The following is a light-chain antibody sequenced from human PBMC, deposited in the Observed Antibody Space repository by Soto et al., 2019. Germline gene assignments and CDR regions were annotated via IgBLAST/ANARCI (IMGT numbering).Light chain of an antibody. J-gene: IGLJ1*01. V-gene: IGLV2-14*03. Sequence: QSVLTQPASVSGSPGQSITISCTGTSSDVGAYDYVSWYQQHPDKAPKLMIYEVSNRPSGVSNRFSGSKSVNTATLTISGLRAEDEADYYCSSYTSSSTRVFGTGTKVTVL. CDR2: EVS. CDR3: SSYTSSSTRV. CDR1: SSDVGAYDY.